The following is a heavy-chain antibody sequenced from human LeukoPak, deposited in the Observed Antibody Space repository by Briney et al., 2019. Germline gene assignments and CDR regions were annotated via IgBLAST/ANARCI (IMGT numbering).Heavy chain of an antibody. Sequence: GGSLRLSCAASGFTFSSYSMNWVRQAPGKGLEWVSSISYTSSYKYYADSVKGRFTISRDNAKSSVYLQMNSLRAEDTAVYYCGMEEEAFDIWGQGTMVTVSS. CDR3: GMEEEAFDI. CDR2: ISYTSSYK. D-gene: IGHD3-3*01. J-gene: IGHJ3*02. CDR1: GFTFSSYS. V-gene: IGHV3-21*01.